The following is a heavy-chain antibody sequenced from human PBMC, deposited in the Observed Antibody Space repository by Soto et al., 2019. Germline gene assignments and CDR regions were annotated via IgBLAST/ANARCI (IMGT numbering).Heavy chain of an antibody. CDR1: GYSFTTYG. CDR3: AREVYYAGTESYSPPRYYGMDV. Sequence: QVQLVQSGAEVKKPGASVKVSCKASGYSFTTYGISWVRQAPGQGLEWMGWISDYNGNTNYEKKFQGRVTMTTDTSPRTEYMEMKSLRSDDTAVYYCAREVYYAGTESYSPPRYYGMDVWGRGTTVTVS. V-gene: IGHV1-18*01. CDR2: ISDYNGNT. D-gene: IGHD3-10*01. J-gene: IGHJ6*02.